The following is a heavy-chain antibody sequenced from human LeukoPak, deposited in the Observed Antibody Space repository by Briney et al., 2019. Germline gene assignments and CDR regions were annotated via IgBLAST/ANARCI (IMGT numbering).Heavy chain of an antibody. D-gene: IGHD3-10*01. V-gene: IGHV3-30*02. CDR1: GFTSSSYG. CDR3: AKDRGPYYGSGSYLAY. CDR2: IRYDGSNK. Sequence: QPGGSLRLSCAASGFTSSSYGMHWVRQAPGKGLEWVAFIRYDGSNKYYADSVKGRFTISRDNSKNTLYLQMNSLRAEDTAVYYCAKDRGPYYGSGSYLAYWGQGTLVTVSS. J-gene: IGHJ4*02.